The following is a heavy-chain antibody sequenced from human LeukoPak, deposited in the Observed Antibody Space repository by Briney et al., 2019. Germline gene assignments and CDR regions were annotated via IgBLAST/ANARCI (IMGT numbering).Heavy chain of an antibody. D-gene: IGHD5-12*01. Sequence: SETLSLTCTVSGGSISSYYWSWIRQPAGKGLEWIGRIYTSGSTNYNPSLKSRVTMLVDTSKNQFSLKLSSVTAADTAVYYCARDPSGYEKLGYYYGMDVWGQGTTVTVSS. CDR2: IYTSGST. CDR1: GGSISSYY. J-gene: IGHJ6*02. V-gene: IGHV4-4*07. CDR3: ARDPSGYEKLGYYYGMDV.